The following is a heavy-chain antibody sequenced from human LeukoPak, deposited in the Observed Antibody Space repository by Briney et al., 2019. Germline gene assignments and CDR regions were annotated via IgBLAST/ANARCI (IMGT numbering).Heavy chain of an antibody. CDR1: GYTFTSYD. J-gene: IGHJ4*02. CDR3: VRVPDLGYCFANNCYRFDF. Sequence: ASVKVSCKASGYTFTSYDINWVRQATGQGLEWMGWTNPNSGDTGYALEFQGRVTMTRSTSTNTVYMELSSLRSEDTAMYYCVRVPDLGYCFANNCYRFDFWGQGTLLTVSS. D-gene: IGHD2-15*01. V-gene: IGHV1-8*01. CDR2: TNPNSGDT.